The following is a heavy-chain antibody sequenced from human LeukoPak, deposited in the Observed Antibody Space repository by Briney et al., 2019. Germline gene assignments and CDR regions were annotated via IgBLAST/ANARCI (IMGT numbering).Heavy chain of an antibody. CDR3: ARGRFSGSRYDY. CDR2: INHSGST. J-gene: IGHJ4*02. V-gene: IGHV4-34*01. CDR1: GGSFNGYY. Sequence: SETQSLTCAVYGGSFNGYYWSWIRQPPGKGLEWIGEINHSGSTNYNPSLKSRVAISVDTSKNQFSLKLSSVTAADTAVYYCARGRFSGSRYDYWGQGTLVTVSS. D-gene: IGHD1-26*01.